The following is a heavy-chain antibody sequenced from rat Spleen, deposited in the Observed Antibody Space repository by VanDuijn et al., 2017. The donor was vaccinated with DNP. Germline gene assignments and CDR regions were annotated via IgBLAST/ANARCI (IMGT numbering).Heavy chain of an antibody. CDR3: ARPYNSVY. V-gene: IGHV5-25*01. CDR1: GFTFSNYY. Sequence: EVQLVESGGGLVQPGRSLKLSCAASGFTFSNYYMAWVRQAPKKGLEWVATISTSGSRTYYPDSVKGRFTISRDNAKSSLYLQMNSLKSEDTATYYCARPYNSVYWGQGVMVTVSS. J-gene: IGHJ2*01. CDR2: ISTSGSRT. D-gene: IGHD4-3*01.